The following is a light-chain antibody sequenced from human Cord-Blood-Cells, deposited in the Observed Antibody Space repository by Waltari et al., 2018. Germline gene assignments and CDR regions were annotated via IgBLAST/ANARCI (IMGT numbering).Light chain of an antibody. Sequence: EIVLTQSPGTLPLSPGESATLSCRASQSVSSSYLAWYQQKPGQAPSRLIYGASSRATGIPDRFSGSGSGTDFTLTISRLEPEDFAVYYCQQYGSSPLTFGGGTKVEIK. V-gene: IGKV3-20*01. CDR2: GAS. CDR1: QSVSSSY. J-gene: IGKJ4*01. CDR3: QQYGSSPLT.